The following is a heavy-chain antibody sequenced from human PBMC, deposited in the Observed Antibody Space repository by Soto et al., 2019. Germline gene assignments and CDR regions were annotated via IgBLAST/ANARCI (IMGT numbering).Heavy chain of an antibody. D-gene: IGHD1-1*01. CDR1: GFAVSSVY. CDR2: IYIGGST. V-gene: IGHV3-53*04. J-gene: IGHJ4*02. CDR3: ARDPTSGPPAFGY. Sequence: EGSLRLSSAASGFAVSSVYMSWVRQAPGKGLEWVSVIYIGGSTYYADSVKGRFTISRHNSKNTLYLQMNSLRVEDTAVYYCARDPTSGPPAFGYWGLGTLVTVSS.